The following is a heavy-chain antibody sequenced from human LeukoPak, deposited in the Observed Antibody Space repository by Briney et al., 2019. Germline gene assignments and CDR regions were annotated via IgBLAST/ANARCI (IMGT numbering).Heavy chain of an antibody. D-gene: IGHD2-2*01. CDR1: GGSFSGYY. CDR2: INHSGST. V-gene: IGHV4-34*01. Sequence: SETLSLTCAVYGGSFSGYYWSWIRQPPGKGLEWIGEINHSGSTNYNPSLKSRVTISVDTSKNQFSLKLSSVTAADTAVYYCARGRRGLSIGYCSSTSCPQKYFDYWGKGTLVTVSS. CDR3: ARGRRGLSIGYCSSTSCPQKYFDY. J-gene: IGHJ4*02.